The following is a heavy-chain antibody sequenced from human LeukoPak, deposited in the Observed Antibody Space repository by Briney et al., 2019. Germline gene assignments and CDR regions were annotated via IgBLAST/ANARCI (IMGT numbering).Heavy chain of an antibody. D-gene: IGHD1-7*01. CDR2: INPNSGNT. Sequence: ASVKVSCKASGYTFTGYYIHWVRQAPGQGLEWMGWINPNSGNTNYAQRFQCGVTMTRDTSISTAYMELSRLRSADTAVYYCAREAGNWNYVRRGPPFDYWGQGTLVTVSS. CDR1: GYTFTGYY. V-gene: IGHV1-2*02. J-gene: IGHJ4*02. CDR3: AREAGNWNYVRRGPPFDY.